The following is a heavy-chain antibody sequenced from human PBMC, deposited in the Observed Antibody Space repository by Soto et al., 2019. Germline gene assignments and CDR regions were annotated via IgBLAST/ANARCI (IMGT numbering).Heavy chain of an antibody. V-gene: IGHV4-34*01. CDR1: GGSFSGYY. CDR3: ARVVVVAATPEYNWFDP. CDR2: INHSGST. Sequence: SETLSLTCAVYGGSFSGYYWSWIRQPPGKGLEWIGEINHSGSTNYNPSLKSRVTISVDTSKNQFSLKLSSVTAADTAVYYCARVVVVAATPEYNWFDPWGQGTLVT. J-gene: IGHJ5*02. D-gene: IGHD2-15*01.